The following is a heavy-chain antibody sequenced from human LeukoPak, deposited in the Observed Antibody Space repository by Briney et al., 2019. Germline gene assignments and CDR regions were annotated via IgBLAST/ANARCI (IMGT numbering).Heavy chain of an antibody. D-gene: IGHD6-19*01. J-gene: IGHJ3*02. Sequence: PGGSLRLSCAATGFTFNTFAMHWVRQAPGKGLEWVAFIRYDGSNANYANSVKGRFTISRDNSQNTVYLQMSLLRIEDTAVYYCAKDTPDRSVTGDVFDIWGQGTMVTVSS. CDR1: GFTFNTFA. CDR3: AKDTPDRSVTGDVFDI. CDR2: IRYDGSNA. V-gene: IGHV3-30*02.